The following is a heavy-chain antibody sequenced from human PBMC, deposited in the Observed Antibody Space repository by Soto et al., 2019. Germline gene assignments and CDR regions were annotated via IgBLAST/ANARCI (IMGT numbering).Heavy chain of an antibody. CDR1: GFSLSTSGVG. D-gene: IGHD6-6*01. CDR2: IYWDDDK. J-gene: IGHJ4*02. CDR3: AHSTRAAARPGPYYFDY. V-gene: IGHV2-5*02. Sequence: QITLKESGPPLVKPTQTLTLTCTFSGFSLSTSGVGVGWIRQPPGKALEWLALIYWDDDKRYSPSLKSRLTITKDTSKNQVVLTMTNMDPVDTATYYCAHSTRAAARPGPYYFDYWGQGTLVTVSS.